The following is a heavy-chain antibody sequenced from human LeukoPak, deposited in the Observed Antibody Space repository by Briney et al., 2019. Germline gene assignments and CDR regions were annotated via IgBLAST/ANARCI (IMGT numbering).Heavy chain of an antibody. CDR2: IYYSGST. J-gene: IGHJ5*02. Sequence: SETLSLTCNVSGASVSSGSYYWSWIRQPPGKELEWIGYIYYSGSTSYNPSLKSRVTISVDTSKNHFSLKLTSVTAADTAVYYCARAYSSSWYGFGNWFDPWGQGTLVTVSS. CDR3: ARAYSSSWYGFGNWFDP. V-gene: IGHV4-61*03. CDR1: GASVSSGSYY. D-gene: IGHD6-13*01.